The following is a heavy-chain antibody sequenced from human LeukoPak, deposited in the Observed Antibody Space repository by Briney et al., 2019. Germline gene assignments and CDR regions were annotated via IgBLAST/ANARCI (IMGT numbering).Heavy chain of an antibody. CDR2: INQDASEI. V-gene: IGHV3-7*01. Sequence: GGSLRLSCAASGFTFSTYWMNWYRQAPGKGLEWVGNINQDASEINYVASVRGRFTISRANAKNSLHLQMNSLRAEDTAVYYCATDRDNSDWQKRFDSWGQGTLVTVSS. D-gene: IGHD2-21*02. CDR1: GFTFSTYW. J-gene: IGHJ4*02. CDR3: ATDRDNSDWQKRFDS.